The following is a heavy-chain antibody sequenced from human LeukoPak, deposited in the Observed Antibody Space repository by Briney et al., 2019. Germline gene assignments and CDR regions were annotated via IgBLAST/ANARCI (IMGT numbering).Heavy chain of an antibody. Sequence: ASVKVSCKASGYTFTAYYIHWVRQAPGQGLEWMGWINPDNGDTNYAQKFQGRVTMTRDTSISTAYMEMSSLRSDDTAVYYCARDXAXSPWNAXXXWGQXXXXTVX. J-gene: IGHJ3*01. CDR1: GYTFTAYY. V-gene: IGHV1-2*02. CDR3: ARDXAXSPWNAXXX. D-gene: IGHD3-3*01. CDR2: INPDNGDT.